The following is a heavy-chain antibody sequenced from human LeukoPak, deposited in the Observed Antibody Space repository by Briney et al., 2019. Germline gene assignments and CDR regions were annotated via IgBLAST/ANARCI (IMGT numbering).Heavy chain of an antibody. J-gene: IGHJ4*02. CDR3: ARDTHRREDHFDY. CDR2: VSAYNGNT. Sequence: ASVKVSCKASGYTFTTYGISWVRQAPGQGLEWMGWVSAYNGNTNYAQKVQGRVTMTTDTSTSTAYMELRSLRSDDTAVYFCARDTHRREDHFDYWGQGTLVTVSS. V-gene: IGHV1-18*01. CDR1: GYTFTTYG.